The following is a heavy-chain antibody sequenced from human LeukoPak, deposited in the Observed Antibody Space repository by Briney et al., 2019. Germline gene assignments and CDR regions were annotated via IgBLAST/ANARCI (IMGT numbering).Heavy chain of an antibody. D-gene: IGHD6-19*01. J-gene: IGHJ4*02. CDR2: INWNGGST. V-gene: IGHV3-20*04. CDR3: ARAPPAYSSGWYYPY. CDR1: GFTFDDHG. Sequence: GGSLRLSCAASGFTFDDHGMSWVRQAPGKGLEWVSGINWNGGSTGYADSVKGRFTISRDNAKNSLYLQMNSLRAEDTALYYCARAPPAYSSGWYYPYWGQGTLVTVSS.